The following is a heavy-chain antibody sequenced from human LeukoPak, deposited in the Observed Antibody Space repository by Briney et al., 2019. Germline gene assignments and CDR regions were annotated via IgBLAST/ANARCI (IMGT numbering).Heavy chain of an antibody. D-gene: IGHD2-2*01. Sequence: PGGSLRLSCAASGFTFSSYSMNWVRQAPGKGLEWVSSISSSSSYIYYADSVKGRFTISRDNAKNSLYLQMNSLRAEDTAVYYCARDHCSSTSCYNWFDPWGQGTLVTVSS. CDR2: ISSSSSYI. CDR1: GFTFSSYS. V-gene: IGHV3-21*01. J-gene: IGHJ5*02. CDR3: ARDHCSSTSCYNWFDP.